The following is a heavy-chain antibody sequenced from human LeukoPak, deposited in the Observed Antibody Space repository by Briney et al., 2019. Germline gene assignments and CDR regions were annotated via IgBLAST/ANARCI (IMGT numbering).Heavy chain of an antibody. CDR1: GFTFSTYI. Sequence: PGGSLRLSCAASGFTFSTYIMSWVRQAPGKGLEWVSVIYSGGSAYYADSVKGRFTISRDNSKNTLYLQMNSLRAEDTAVYYCARDLAGYYYDSSGYPVFDIWGQGTMVTVSS. CDR2: IYSGGSA. V-gene: IGHV3-53*01. D-gene: IGHD3-22*01. CDR3: ARDLAGYYYDSSGYPVFDI. J-gene: IGHJ3*02.